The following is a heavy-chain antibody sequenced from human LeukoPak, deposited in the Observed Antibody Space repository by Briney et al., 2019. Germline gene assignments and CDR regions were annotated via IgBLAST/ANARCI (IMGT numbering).Heavy chain of an antibody. CDR2: INPNSGGT. CDR3: ARDRGSGYDAFDI. V-gene: IGHV1-2*02. D-gene: IGHD3-10*01. CDR1: GYTFTGYY. Sequence: ASVKVSCKASGYTFTGYYMHWVRQAPGQGLEWMGWINPNSGGTNYAQKFQGRVTMTRDTSISTAYMELSRLRSDDTAVYYCARDRGSGYDAFDIWGQGTMVTVSS. J-gene: IGHJ3*02.